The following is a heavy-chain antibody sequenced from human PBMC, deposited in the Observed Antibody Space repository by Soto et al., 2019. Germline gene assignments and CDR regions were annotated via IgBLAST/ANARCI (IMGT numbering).Heavy chain of an antibody. J-gene: IGHJ6*02. V-gene: IGHV1-58*01. Sequence: ASVKVSCKASGFTFTSSAVQWVRQARGQRLEWIGWIVVGSGNTNYAQKFQERVTITRDMSTSTAYMELSSLRSEDTAVYYCAATPKRGDFWSGYRVYYYGMDVWGQGTTVTVSS. CDR2: IVVGSGNT. CDR3: AATPKRGDFWSGYRVYYYGMDV. D-gene: IGHD3-3*01. CDR1: GFTFTSSA.